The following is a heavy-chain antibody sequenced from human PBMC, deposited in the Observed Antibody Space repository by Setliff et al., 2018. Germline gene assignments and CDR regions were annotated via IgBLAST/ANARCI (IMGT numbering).Heavy chain of an antibody. D-gene: IGHD3-3*01. CDR2: IYYSGST. Sequence: LSLTCTVSDVSISSSSFYWAWIRHPPGKGLEWIGSIYYSGSTYYNPSLTSRVTISVDTSNNQFSLNLRSVTAADTAIYYCARHFRSSKVQFLEYLTDYYFDSWGQGTLVTVSS. V-gene: IGHV4-39*01. CDR1: DVSISSSSFY. CDR3: ARHFRSSKVQFLEYLTDYYFDS. J-gene: IGHJ4*02.